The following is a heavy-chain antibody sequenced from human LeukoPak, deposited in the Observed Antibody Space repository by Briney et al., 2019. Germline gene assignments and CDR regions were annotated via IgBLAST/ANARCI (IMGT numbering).Heavy chain of an antibody. J-gene: IGHJ4*02. Sequence: PGGSLRLSCVASGFTFSDYFMSWIRQAPGKGLEWVSYISSTGSDIYYADSVRGRFTVSRDNAKNSLYLQMNSLRAEDTAVYSCARARGSYSFDSWGQGTLVTVSS. CDR3: ARARGSYSFDS. D-gene: IGHD3-10*01. V-gene: IGHV3-11*01. CDR2: ISSTGSDI. CDR1: GFTFSDYF.